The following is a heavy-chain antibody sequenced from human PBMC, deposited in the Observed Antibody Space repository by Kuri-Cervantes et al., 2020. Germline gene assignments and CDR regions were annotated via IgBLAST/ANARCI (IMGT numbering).Heavy chain of an antibody. CDR3: AKGWYYDSASYFDY. CDR1: GFTFSSYA. Sequence: ETLSLTCAVSGFTFSSYAMTWVRQAPGKGLEWVSAISGSGGSTYHADSVKGRFTISRDNIKKTLYLQMNSLRAADTAVYYCAKGWYYDSASYFDYWGQGTLVTVSS. D-gene: IGHD3-22*01. CDR2: ISGSGGST. J-gene: IGHJ4*02. V-gene: IGHV3-23*01.